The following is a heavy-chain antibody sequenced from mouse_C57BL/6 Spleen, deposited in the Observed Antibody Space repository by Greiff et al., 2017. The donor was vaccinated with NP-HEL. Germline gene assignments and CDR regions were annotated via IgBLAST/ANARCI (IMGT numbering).Heavy chain of an antibody. V-gene: IGHV1-55*01. CDR1: GYTFTSYW. D-gene: IGHD2-4*01. CDR3: ARQGLYYDYGFAY. CDR2: IYPGSGST. Sequence: VQLQQPGAELVKPGASVKMSCKASGYTFTSYWITWVKQRPGQGLEWIGDIYPGSGSTNYNEKFKSKATLTVDISSSTAYMQLSSLTSEDSAVYYCARQGLYYDYGFAYWGQGTLVTVSA. J-gene: IGHJ3*01.